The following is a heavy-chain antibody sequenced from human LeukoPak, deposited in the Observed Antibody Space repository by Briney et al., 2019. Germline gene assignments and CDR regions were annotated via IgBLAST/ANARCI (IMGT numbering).Heavy chain of an antibody. V-gene: IGHV3-48*01. J-gene: IGHJ3*02. CDR1: GFTFSSYS. CDR3: ARDADKYNWNGGGAFDI. D-gene: IGHD1-20*01. CDR2: ISSSRSTI. Sequence: GGSLRLSCAASGFTFSSYSMNWVRQAPGKGLEWISYISSSRSTIYYADSVKGRFTISRDNGKNSLYLQMNSLRAEDTAVYYCARDADKYNWNGGGAFDIWGQGTMVTVSS.